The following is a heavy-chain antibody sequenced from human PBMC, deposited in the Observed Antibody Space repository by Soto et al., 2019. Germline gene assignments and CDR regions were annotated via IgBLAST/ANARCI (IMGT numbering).Heavy chain of an antibody. CDR1: GFTFSSYA. Sequence: GGSLRLSCAASGFTFSSYAMTWVRQAPGKGLEWVSAISSSGGNTYYADSVKGRFTISRDTSKNTLYLQMNSLRAEDTAVYFCAKVYRSCTNDVCQTNLFDPWGQGTLVTVSS. CDR3: AKVYRSCTNDVCQTNLFDP. CDR2: ISSSGGNT. J-gene: IGHJ5*02. D-gene: IGHD2-8*01. V-gene: IGHV3-23*01.